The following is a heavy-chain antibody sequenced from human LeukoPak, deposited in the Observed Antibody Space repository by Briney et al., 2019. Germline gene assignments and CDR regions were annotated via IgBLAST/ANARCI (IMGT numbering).Heavy chain of an antibody. Sequence: GASVKVSCKASGGTFSSYAISWVRQAPGQGLEWMGGIIPIFGTANYAQKFQGRVTITADESTSAAYMELSSLRSEDTAVYYCAREGYSYGYLPKRMVSYMDVWGKGTTVTVSS. J-gene: IGHJ6*03. V-gene: IGHV1-69*13. CDR1: GGTFSSYA. D-gene: IGHD5-18*01. CDR2: IIPIFGTA. CDR3: AREGYSYGYLPKRMVSYMDV.